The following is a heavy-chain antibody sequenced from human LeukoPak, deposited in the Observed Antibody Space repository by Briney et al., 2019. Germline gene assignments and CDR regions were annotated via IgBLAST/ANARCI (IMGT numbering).Heavy chain of an antibody. CDR2: ISAYNGNT. V-gene: IGHV1-18*01. CDR1: GYTFTSYG. J-gene: IGHJ4*02. CDR3: ASWEDCSSTSCYGGSSNY. Sequence: ASVKVSCKASGYTFTSYGISWVRQAPGQGLEWMGWISAYNGNTNYAQKLQGRVTMTTDTSTSTAYMELRSLRSDDTAVYYCASWEDCSSTSCYGGSSNYWGQGTLVTVSS. D-gene: IGHD2-2*01.